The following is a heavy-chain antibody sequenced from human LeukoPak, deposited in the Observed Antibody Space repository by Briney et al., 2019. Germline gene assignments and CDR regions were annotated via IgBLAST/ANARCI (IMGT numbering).Heavy chain of an antibody. V-gene: IGHV3-64*01. CDR2: ISSNGGST. J-gene: IGHJ4*02. Sequence: GGSLRLSCAASGFTLSSYAMHWVRQAPGKGLEYVSAISSNGGSTYYANSVKGRFTISRDNSKNTLYLQMGSLRAEDMAVYYCARSSTYCGGDCYYFDYWGQGTLVTVSS. D-gene: IGHD2-21*02. CDR1: GFTLSSYA. CDR3: ARSSTYCGGDCYYFDY.